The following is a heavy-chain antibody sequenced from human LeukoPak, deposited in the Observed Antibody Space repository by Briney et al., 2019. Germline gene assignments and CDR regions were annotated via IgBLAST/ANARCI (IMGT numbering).Heavy chain of an antibody. CDR3: AKEPVAAAVSDAFDI. V-gene: IGHV3-23*01. D-gene: IGHD6-13*01. CDR1: GFIFSSYA. CDR2: ISGSGGNT. J-gene: IGHJ3*02. Sequence: GGSLRLSCAASGFIFSSYAMNWVRQAPGKGLDWVSAISGSGGNTDYADSVKGRFTISRDNSKNTLYLQMNSLRAEDTAVYYCAKEPVAAAVSDAFDIWGQGTMVTVSS.